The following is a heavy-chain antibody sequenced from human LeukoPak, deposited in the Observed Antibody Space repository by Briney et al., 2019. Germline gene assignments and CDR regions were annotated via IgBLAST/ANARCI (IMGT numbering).Heavy chain of an antibody. D-gene: IGHD3-3*01. CDR1: GFTFSSYS. V-gene: IGHV3-48*04. J-gene: IGHJ4*02. CDR2: ISSSSSTI. CDR3: ARGPNYDFWSGHPNFDY. Sequence: PGGSLRLSCAASGFTFSSYSMNWVRQAPGKGLEWVSYISSSSSTIYYADSVKGRFTISRDNAKNSLYLQMNSLRAEDTAVYYCARGPNYDFWSGHPNFDYWGQGTLVTVSS.